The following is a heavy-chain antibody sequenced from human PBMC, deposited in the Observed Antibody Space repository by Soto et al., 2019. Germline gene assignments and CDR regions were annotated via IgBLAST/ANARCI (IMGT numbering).Heavy chain of an antibody. CDR1: GFTFDDYA. Sequence: EVQLVESGGGLVQPGRSLRLSCAASGFTFDDYAMHWVRQAPGKGLEWVSGISWNSGSIGYADAVKGRFTISRDNAKTSRYLQLDSLRAEDTGVYDCAKDLAVGGLYYCDGMDVWGQGTTVTVSS. J-gene: IGHJ6*02. CDR2: ISWNSGSI. CDR3: AKDLAVGGLYYCDGMDV. V-gene: IGHV3-9*01. D-gene: IGHD6-19*01.